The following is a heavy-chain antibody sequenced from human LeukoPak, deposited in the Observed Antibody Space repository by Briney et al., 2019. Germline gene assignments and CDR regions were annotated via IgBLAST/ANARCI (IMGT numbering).Heavy chain of an antibody. CDR3: GRSVAGIDY. CDR1: GFTFSSYW. Sequence: PGGSQRLSCAASGFTFSSYWMTWVRQAPGKGLEWVANIKPDGSEKYYVDSVKGRFTISRDNAKNSLYLQMNSLRAEDTAVYYCGRSVAGIDYWGQGTLVTVSS. CDR2: IKPDGSEK. V-gene: IGHV3-7*01. J-gene: IGHJ4*02. D-gene: IGHD6-19*01.